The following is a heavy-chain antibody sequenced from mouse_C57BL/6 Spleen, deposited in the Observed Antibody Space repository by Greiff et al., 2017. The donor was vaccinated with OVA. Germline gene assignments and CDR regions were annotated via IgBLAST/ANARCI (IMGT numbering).Heavy chain of an antibody. D-gene: IGHD2-3*01. CDR2: IDPSDSYT. CDR3: ARGRDGSNYFDY. Sequence: VKLQQPGAELVMPGASVKLSCKASGYTFTSYWMHWVKQRPGQGLEWIGEIDPSDSYTNYNQKFKGKSTLTVDKSSSTAYMQLSSLTSEDSAVYYCARGRDGSNYFDYWGQGTTLTVSS. CDR1: GYTFTSYW. J-gene: IGHJ2*01. V-gene: IGHV1-69*01.